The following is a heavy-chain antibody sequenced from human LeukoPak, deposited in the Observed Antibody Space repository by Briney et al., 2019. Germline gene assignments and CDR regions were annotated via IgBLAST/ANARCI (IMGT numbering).Heavy chain of an antibody. Sequence: GGSLRLSCAASGFTFSSYAMSWVRQAPGKGLEWVSAISGSGGSTYYADSVKGRFTISRDNSKNTLYLQMNSLRAEDTAVYYCAKDPTKYYDFFSVGLDPWAQGTLVTVYS. CDR3: AKDPTKYYDFFSVGLDP. J-gene: IGHJ5*02. CDR2: ISGSGGST. D-gene: IGHD3-3*01. V-gene: IGHV3-23*01. CDR1: GFTFSSYA.